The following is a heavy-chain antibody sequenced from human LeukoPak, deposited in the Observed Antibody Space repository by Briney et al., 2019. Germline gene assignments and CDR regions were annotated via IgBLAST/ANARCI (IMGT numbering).Heavy chain of an antibody. CDR1: GFTFSSYW. CDR2: IKQDGSEK. D-gene: IGHD4-17*01. Sequence: GGSLRLSCAAPGFTFSSYWMSWVRQAPGKGLEWVANIKQDGSEKYYVDSVKGRFTISRDNAKNSLYLQMNSLRAEDTAVYYCARDLGDYGESFYYYYGMDVWGQGTTVTVSS. J-gene: IGHJ6*02. CDR3: ARDLGDYGESFYYYYGMDV. V-gene: IGHV3-7*03.